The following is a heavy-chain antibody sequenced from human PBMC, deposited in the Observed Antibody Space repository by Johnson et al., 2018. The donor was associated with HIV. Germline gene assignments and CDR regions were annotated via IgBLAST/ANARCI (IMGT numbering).Heavy chain of an antibody. Sequence: VKLVESGGGLVQPGGSLRLSCAASGFTVSSICLSWVRQAPGKGLEWVSVFYSGGGTHYADSVKGRFTISRDNSKNTLYLQMNSLRAEDTAVYYCAKGLIARQHYYDSSGYPFGAFDIWGQGTMVTVSS. CDR2: FYSGGGT. CDR3: AKGLIARQHYYDSSGYPFGAFDI. CDR1: GFTVSSIC. D-gene: IGHD3-22*01. J-gene: IGHJ3*02. V-gene: IGHV3-66*01.